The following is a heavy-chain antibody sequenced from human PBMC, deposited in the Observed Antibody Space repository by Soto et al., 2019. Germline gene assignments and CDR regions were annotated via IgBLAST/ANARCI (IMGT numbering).Heavy chain of an antibody. J-gene: IGHJ4*02. V-gene: IGHV3-30*18. CDR2: ISYDGSNK. CDR1: GFTFSSYG. Sequence: QVQLVESGGGVVQPGRSLRLSCAASGFTFSSYGMHWVRQAPGKGLEWVAVISYDGSNKYYADSVKGRFTISRDNSKNTLYLQMISLRAQDTAVYYCANNDHGDQNYFDYWGQGTLVTVSS. D-gene: IGHD4-17*01. CDR3: ANNDHGDQNYFDY.